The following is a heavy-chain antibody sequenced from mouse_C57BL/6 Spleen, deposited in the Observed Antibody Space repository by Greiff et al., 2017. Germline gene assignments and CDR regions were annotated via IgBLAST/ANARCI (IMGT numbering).Heavy chain of an antibody. D-gene: IGHD1-1*01. V-gene: IGHV5-17*01. CDR2: ISSGSSTI. CDR3: ARAPIYYYGSSPYWYFDV. Sequence: EVQGVESGGGLVKPGGSLKLSCAASGFTFSDYGMHWVRQAPEKGLEWVAYISSGSSTIYYADTVKGRFTISRDNAKNTLFLQMTSLRSEDTAMYYCARAPIYYYGSSPYWYFDVWGTGTTVTVSS. CDR1: GFTFSDYG. J-gene: IGHJ1*03.